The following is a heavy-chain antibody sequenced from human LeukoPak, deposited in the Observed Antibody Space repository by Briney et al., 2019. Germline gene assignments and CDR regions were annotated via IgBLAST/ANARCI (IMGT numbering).Heavy chain of an antibody. Sequence: GGSLRLSCVVSGSTFSSHSMHWVRQAPGKGLEWVALMCGDGSNKYYEDSVKGRFTISRDNSKNTLYLQMNSLRAEDTAVYYCARDLGYSSGHPFDYWGQGTLVTVSS. D-gene: IGHD6-19*01. CDR2: MCGDGSNK. V-gene: IGHV3-33*01. J-gene: IGHJ4*02. CDR1: GSTFSSHS. CDR3: ARDLGYSSGHPFDY.